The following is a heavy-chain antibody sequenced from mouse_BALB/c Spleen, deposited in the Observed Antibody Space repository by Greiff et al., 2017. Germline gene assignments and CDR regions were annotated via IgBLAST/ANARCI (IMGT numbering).Heavy chain of an antibody. CDR1: GFAFSSYD. D-gene: IGHD1-1*01. CDR2: ISSGGGST. CDR3: ARQGYYGSSYGWYFDV. J-gene: IGHJ1*01. Sequence: EVMLVESGGGLVKPGGSLKLSCAASGFAFSSYDMSWVRQTPEKRLEWVAYISSGGGSTYYPDTVKGRFTISRDNAKNTLYLQMSSLKSEDTAMYYCARQGYYGSSYGWYFDVWGAGTTVTVSS. V-gene: IGHV5-12-1*01.